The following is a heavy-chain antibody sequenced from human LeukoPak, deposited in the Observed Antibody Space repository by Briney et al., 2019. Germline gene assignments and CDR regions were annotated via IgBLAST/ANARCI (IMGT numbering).Heavy chain of an antibody. CDR3: ARGQCRDFWSGYYISYYYGMDV. Sequence: VASVKVSCKASGYTFTSYDINWVRQATGQGLEWMGWMNPNSGNTGYAQKFQGRVTMTRNTSISTAYMELSSLRSEDTAVYYCARGQCRDFWSGYYISYYYGMDVWGQGTTVTVSS. D-gene: IGHD3-3*01. CDR1: GYTFTSYD. J-gene: IGHJ6*02. V-gene: IGHV1-8*01. CDR2: MNPNSGNT.